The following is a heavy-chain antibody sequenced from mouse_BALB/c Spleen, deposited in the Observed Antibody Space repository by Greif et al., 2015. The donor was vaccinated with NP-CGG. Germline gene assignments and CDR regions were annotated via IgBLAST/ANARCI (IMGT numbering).Heavy chain of an antibody. V-gene: IGHV3-5*02. CDR3: ARDGRLYYGFAY. CDR2: IYYSGTI. CDR1: GISITTGNYR. J-gene: IGHJ3*01. D-gene: IGHD1-2*01. Sequence: EVQLQQSGPGLVKPSQTVSLTCTVTGISITTGNYRWSWIRQFPGNKLEWIGYIYYSGTITYNPSLTSRTTITRDTSKNQFFLEMNSLTAEDTATYYCARDGRLYYGFAYWGQGTLVTVSA.